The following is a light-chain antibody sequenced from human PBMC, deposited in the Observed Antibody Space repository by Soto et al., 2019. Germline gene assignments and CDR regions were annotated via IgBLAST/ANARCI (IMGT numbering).Light chain of an antibody. V-gene: IGKV1-27*01. CDR1: QDIRNF. J-gene: IGKJ3*01. CDR2: AAS. Sequence: DIQMTQSPTSLSASVGDRVTITCRASQDIRNFVAWYQQKPGKAPKLLIYAASTLQSGVPSRFSGSGSGTDFTLTINSLHPEDVETYSCQKYSSVPVFGPGTKVEIK. CDR3: QKYSSVPV.